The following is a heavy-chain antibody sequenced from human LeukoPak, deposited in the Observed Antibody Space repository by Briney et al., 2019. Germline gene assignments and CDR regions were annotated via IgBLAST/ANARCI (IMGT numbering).Heavy chain of an antibody. D-gene: IGHD3-22*01. CDR1: GGSFSGYY. V-gene: IGHV4-34*01. Sequence: SETLSLTCAVYGGSFSGYYWSWIRQPPGKGLEWIGEINHYGSTNYNPSLKSRVTISVDKSKNQFSLKLSSVTAADTAVYYCAREKTNYYDSSGSPWSYAFDIWGQGTMVTVSS. J-gene: IGHJ3*02. CDR2: INHYGST. CDR3: AREKTNYYDSSGSPWSYAFDI.